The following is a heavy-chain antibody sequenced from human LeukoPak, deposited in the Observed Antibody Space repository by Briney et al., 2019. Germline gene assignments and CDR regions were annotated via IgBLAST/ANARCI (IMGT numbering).Heavy chain of an antibody. Sequence: SQTLSLTCTVSGGSISSGSYYWSWIRQPAGKGLEWIVRIYTSGSTNYNPSLKSRVTISVDTSKNQFSLKLSSVTAADTAVYYRARCLAVAGTGYCYYYYMDVWGKGTTVTVSS. V-gene: IGHV4-61*02. CDR2: IYTSGST. D-gene: IGHD6-19*01. CDR1: GGSISSGSYY. J-gene: IGHJ6*03. CDR3: ARCLAVAGTGYCYYYYMDV.